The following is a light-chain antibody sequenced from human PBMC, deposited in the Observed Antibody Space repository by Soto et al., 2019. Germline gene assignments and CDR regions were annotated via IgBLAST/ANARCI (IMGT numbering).Light chain of an antibody. V-gene: IGKV1-5*01. CDR2: AAS. CDR3: QQYNSFPLT. CDR1: QSISTW. J-gene: IGKJ4*01. Sequence: DIQMTQSPSTLSASVGDRVTITCRASQSISTWLAWYQQKPGKAPKVLIYAASNLKSGVPSRFGGSGSGTEFILTISSLQPDDFATYYCQQYNSFPLTFGGGTKVEIK.